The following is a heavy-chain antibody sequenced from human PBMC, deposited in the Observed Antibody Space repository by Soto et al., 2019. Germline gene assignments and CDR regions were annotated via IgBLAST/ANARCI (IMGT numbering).Heavy chain of an antibody. V-gene: IGHV4-4*02. D-gene: IGHD1-1*01. J-gene: IGHJ5*01. CDR3: ARVRQGCSANNCYFDP. CDR1: GGSVRAPDW. CDR2: VHISGHS. Sequence: QVHLQESGPGLVAPSGTLSLTCTLSGGSVRAPDWWNWVRQYPDKGLEWIAEVHISGHSNYNPSLRSRVSVSIDSSKNPFYLNLNSVTAADTAIYYCARVRQGCSANNCYFDPWGQGTQVTISS.